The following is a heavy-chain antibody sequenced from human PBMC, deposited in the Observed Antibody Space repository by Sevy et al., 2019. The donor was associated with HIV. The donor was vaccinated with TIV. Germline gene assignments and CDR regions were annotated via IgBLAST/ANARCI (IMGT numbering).Heavy chain of an antibody. CDR1: GYTFTNYW. J-gene: IGHJ4*02. V-gene: IGHV5-51*01. D-gene: IGHD5-12*01. CDR2: IYPGHSDT. Sequence: GESLKISCKGSGYTFTNYWIGWVRQMPGKGLEWMGIIYPGHSDTRYSPSFQGQVTISADKSISTAYLQWSSLKASDTAIYYCVRHPGVATLYFDYWGQGILVTVSS. CDR3: VRHPGVATLYFDY.